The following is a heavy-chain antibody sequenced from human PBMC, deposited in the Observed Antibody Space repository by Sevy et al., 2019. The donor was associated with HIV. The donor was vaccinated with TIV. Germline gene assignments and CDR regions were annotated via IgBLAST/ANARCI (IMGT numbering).Heavy chain of an antibody. CDR2: IKQDGSEK. J-gene: IGHJ3*02. Sequence: GGSLRLSCAASGFSFSWYWMSWVRQTPEKGLEWVANIKQDGSEKNYVNSVKGRFTISRDNAKNSLYLQMNSLRDEDTAVYYCASKGGSRPNDDFDTWGQGTMVTVSS. CDR1: GFSFSWYW. V-gene: IGHV3-7*01. D-gene: IGHD3-10*01. CDR3: ASKGGSRPNDDFDT.